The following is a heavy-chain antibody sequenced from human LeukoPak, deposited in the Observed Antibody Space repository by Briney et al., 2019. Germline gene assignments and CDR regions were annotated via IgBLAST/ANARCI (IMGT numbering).Heavy chain of an antibody. CDR1: GVSLTSCGIP. D-gene: IGHD3-10*02. V-gene: IGHV4-39*01. Sequence: SETLSLTCTVSGVSLTSCGIPWGWIRQPPGKGLEWIGSIYYSGSTYYNPSLKSRVTISVDTSKNQFSLKPSSVTAADTAVGCLLLCATGSVCYSWSDCWGQGTLATVSS. CDR2: IYYSGST. CDR3: LLCATGSVCYSWSDC. J-gene: IGHJ4*02.